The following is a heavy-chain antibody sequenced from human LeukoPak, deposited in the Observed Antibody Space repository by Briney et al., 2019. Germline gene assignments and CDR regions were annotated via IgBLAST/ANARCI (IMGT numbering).Heavy chain of an antibody. CDR2: IYYSGST. CDR1: GGSISSYY. CDR3: ARHLVGAESSWFDP. J-gene: IGHJ5*02. Sequence: PSETLSLTCTVSGGSISSYYWGWIRQPPGKGLEWIGSIYYSGSTYYNPSLKSRVTISVDTSKNQFSLKLSSVTAADTAVYCCARHLVGAESSWFDPWGQGTLVTVSS. V-gene: IGHV4-39*01. D-gene: IGHD1-26*01.